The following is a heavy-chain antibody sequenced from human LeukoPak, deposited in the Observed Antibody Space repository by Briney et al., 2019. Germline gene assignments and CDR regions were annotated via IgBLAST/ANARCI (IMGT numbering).Heavy chain of an antibody. V-gene: IGHV4-34*01. CDR3: ARGQVLTGYYKRRPLGPIDY. CDR2: INHSGST. J-gene: IGHJ4*02. CDR1: GGSFSGSY. D-gene: IGHD3-9*01. Sequence: SPTLSLTWAVYGGSFSGSYWSWIRHQPGKWLEWIGEINHSGSTNYNPSLKSRVTISVDTSKNQFSLKLSSVTAADTAVYYCARGQVLTGYYKRRPLGPIDYWGQGTLVTVSS.